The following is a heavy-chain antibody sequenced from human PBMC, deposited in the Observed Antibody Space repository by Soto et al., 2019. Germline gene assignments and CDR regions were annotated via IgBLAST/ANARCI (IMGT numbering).Heavy chain of an antibody. Sequence: SETLSLTCSVSGGSVSSGGYYWNWIRQHPGKGLEWIGYIYYSGSTYYNPSLKSRVTISVDTSKNQFSLKLSSVTAADTAVYYCARDQSGPHWFAPWGQGTLVTVSS. V-gene: IGHV4-31*03. CDR3: ARDQSGPHWFAP. D-gene: IGHD6-25*01. CDR2: IYYSGST. J-gene: IGHJ5*02. CDR1: GGSVSSGGYY.